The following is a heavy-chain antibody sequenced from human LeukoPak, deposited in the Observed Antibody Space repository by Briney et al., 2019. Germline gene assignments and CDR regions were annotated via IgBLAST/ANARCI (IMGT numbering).Heavy chain of an antibody. V-gene: IGHV4-4*07. Sequence: SETLSLTCTVSGGSLNNYYGRWIRHPAGEGLGWVGRIYTSGSTNDNPTLNNRVTMTVDTSKTRFSLNLSSVPAANRAVYYCARGRYCTADTCSGDDAFDIWGQGKMVSVSS. D-gene: IGHD2-8*02. CDR3: ARGRYCTADTCSGDDAFDI. CDR1: GGSLNNYY. J-gene: IGHJ3*02. CDR2: IYTSGST.